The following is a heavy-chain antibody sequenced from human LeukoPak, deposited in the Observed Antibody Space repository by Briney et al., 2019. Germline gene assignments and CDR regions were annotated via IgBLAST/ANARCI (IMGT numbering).Heavy chain of an antibody. D-gene: IGHD3-16*01. Sequence: SETLSLTCTVSGGSISNYYWTWIRQSPGKGLEWIGYIHYSGSTIYNPSLRSRLTMSVDTSNNQFSLKLNSVTAADTAVYYCARDRLGNTVDYWGQGALVTVSS. CDR3: ARDRLGNTVDY. CDR1: GGSISNYY. V-gene: IGHV4-59*01. J-gene: IGHJ4*02. CDR2: IHYSGST.